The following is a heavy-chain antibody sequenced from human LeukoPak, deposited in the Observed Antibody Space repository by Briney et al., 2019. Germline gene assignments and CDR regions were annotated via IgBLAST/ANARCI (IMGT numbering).Heavy chain of an antibody. V-gene: IGHV3-30*18. CDR3: AKERDSSGYYYYFDY. J-gene: IGHJ4*02. CDR1: GFTFSSYG. CDR2: ISYDGSNK. Sequence: GGSXRLSCADSGFTFSSYGMHWVRQAPGKGLEWVAVISYDGSNKYYADSVKGRFTISRDNSKNTLYLQMNSLRAEDTAVYYCAKERDSSGYYYYFDYWGQGTLVTVSS. D-gene: IGHD3-22*01.